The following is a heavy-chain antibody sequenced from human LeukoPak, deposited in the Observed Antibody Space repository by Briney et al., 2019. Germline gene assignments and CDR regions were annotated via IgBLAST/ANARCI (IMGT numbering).Heavy chain of an antibody. V-gene: IGHV3-15*01. J-gene: IGHJ4*02. CDR3: TKGMVTMDC. D-gene: IGHD5-24*01. CDR2: IKSKTDGGTT. Sequence: GGSLRLSCAAPGFTVSSNYMSWVRQAPGKGLEWVGRIKSKTDGGTTDYAASVKGRFTISRDDSKNTLYLQMNSLKTEDTAVYYCTKGMVTMDCWGQGTLVTVSS. CDR1: GFTVSSNY.